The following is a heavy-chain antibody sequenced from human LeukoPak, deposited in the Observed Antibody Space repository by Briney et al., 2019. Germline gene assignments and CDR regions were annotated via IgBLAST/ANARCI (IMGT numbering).Heavy chain of an antibody. V-gene: IGHV4-39*01. CDR3: ATRIQLSWFDP. CDR1: GGSISSRSYY. Sequence: SETLSLTCTVSGGSISSRSYYWGWIRQPPGKGLEWIGSIYYSGSTYYNPSLKSRVTISVDTSKNQFSLKLSSVTAADTAVYYCATRIQLSWFDPWGQGTLVTVSS. D-gene: IGHD5-18*01. J-gene: IGHJ5*02. CDR2: IYYSGST.